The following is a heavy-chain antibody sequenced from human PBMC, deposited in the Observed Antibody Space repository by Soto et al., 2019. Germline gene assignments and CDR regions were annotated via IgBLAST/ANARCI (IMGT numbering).Heavy chain of an antibody. V-gene: IGHV4-4*02. D-gene: IGHD2-21*01. Sequence: QVQLQESGPGLVEPSGTLSLTCAVSGGSIDSSNWWSWVRQPPGKGLEWIGEVYYNGDTNYNPSFKSRVTVAADTSKNQFSLKLSFVTAADTAVYYCAQESLLLPGEISRFFQQWGQGTLVTVSS. CDR3: AQESLLLPGEISRFFQQ. J-gene: IGHJ1*01. CDR1: GGSIDSSNW. CDR2: VYYNGDT.